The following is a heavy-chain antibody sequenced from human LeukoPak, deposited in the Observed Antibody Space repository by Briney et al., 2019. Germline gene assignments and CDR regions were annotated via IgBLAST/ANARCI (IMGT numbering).Heavy chain of an antibody. J-gene: IGHJ4*02. CDR2: ISYDGSNK. CDR3: AKALRNYPYYFDY. D-gene: IGHD1-7*01. CDR1: GFTFSSYG. Sequence: GGSLRLSCAASGFTFSSYGMHWVRQAPGKGLEWVAVISYDGSNKYYADSVKGRFTISRDNSKNTLYLQMNSLRAEDTAVYYCAKALRNYPYYFDYWGQGTLVTVSS. V-gene: IGHV3-30*18.